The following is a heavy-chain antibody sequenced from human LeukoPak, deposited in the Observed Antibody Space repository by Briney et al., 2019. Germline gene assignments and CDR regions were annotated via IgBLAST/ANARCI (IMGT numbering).Heavy chain of an antibody. V-gene: IGHV4-39*07. CDR1: GGSISSSSYY. J-gene: IGHJ4*02. CDR2: IYYSGST. CDR3: ARDWGHSWFGELLAMSY. D-gene: IGHD3-10*01. Sequence: SGTLSLTCTVSGGSISSSSYYWGWIRQPPGKGLEWIGSIYYSGSTYYNPSLKSRVTISVDTSKNQFSLKLSSVTAADTAVYYCARDWGHSWFGELLAMSYWGQGTLVTVSS.